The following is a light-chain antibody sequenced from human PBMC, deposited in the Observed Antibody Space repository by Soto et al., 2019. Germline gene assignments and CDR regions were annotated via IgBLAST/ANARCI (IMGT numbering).Light chain of an antibody. CDR1: QSISSY. J-gene: IGKJ4*01. CDR2: AAS. CDR3: QQSYSTPLHT. Sequence: DIQMTQSPYSLSASVGDRVTITCRASQSISSYLNWYQQKPGKAPKLLIYAASSLQSGVPSRFSGSGSGTDVTLTISSLQPDNFATYSCQQSYSTPLHTLGEGNKVEIK. V-gene: IGKV1-39*01.